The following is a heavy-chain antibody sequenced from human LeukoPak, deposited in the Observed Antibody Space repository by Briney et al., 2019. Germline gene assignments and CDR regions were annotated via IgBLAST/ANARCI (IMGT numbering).Heavy chain of an antibody. Sequence: SETLSLTCTVSGGSISSYYWSWIRQPPGKGLEWIGYIYYSGSTNYNPSLKSRVTISVDTSKNQFSLKLSSVTAADTAVYYCARAFSGSYSCDYWGQGTLVTVSS. J-gene: IGHJ4*02. V-gene: IGHV4-59*01. D-gene: IGHD1-26*01. CDR3: ARAFSGSYSCDY. CDR2: IYYSGST. CDR1: GGSISSYY.